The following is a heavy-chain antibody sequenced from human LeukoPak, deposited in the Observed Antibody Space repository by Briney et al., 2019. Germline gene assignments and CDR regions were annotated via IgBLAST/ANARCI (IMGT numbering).Heavy chain of an antibody. CDR2: IYYSGST. Sequence: SETLSLTCTVSGGSISSYYWSWIRQPPGKGLEWIGYIYYSGSTNYNPSLKSRVTISLDTSKNQFSLKLSSVTAADTAIYYCVRHYCSSTRCYSFSDWGQGTLVTVSS. CDR3: VRHYCSSTRCYSFSD. J-gene: IGHJ4*02. CDR1: GGSISSYY. V-gene: IGHV4-59*08. D-gene: IGHD2-2*01.